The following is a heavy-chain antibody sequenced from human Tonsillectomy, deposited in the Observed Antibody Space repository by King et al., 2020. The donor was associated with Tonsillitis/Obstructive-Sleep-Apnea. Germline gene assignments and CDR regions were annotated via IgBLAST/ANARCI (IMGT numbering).Heavy chain of an antibody. CDR1: GFTFTSSA. D-gene: IGHD1-14*01. CDR2: IVVGRGNT. J-gene: IGHJ5*02. V-gene: IGHV1-58*01. CDR3: AADLGLTRFDP. Sequence: QLVQSGPEVKKPGTSVKVSCKASGFTFTSSAVQWVRQARGQRPEWIGRIVVGRGNTNYAQKCQERVTITRDTSTSTAYMKLNSLRSEDTAVYYCAADLGLTRFDPWGQGTLVTVSS.